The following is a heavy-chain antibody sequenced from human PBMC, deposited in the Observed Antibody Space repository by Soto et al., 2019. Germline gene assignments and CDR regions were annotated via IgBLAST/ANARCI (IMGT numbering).Heavy chain of an antibody. CDR2: INPNSGGT. CDR3: ARDKVVAGYYYYYGMDV. CDR1: GYTFTGYY. D-gene: IGHD6-19*01. Sequence: QVQLVQSGAEVKKPGASVKVSCKASGYTFTGYYMHWVRQAPGQGLEWMGWINPNSGGTNYAQKFQGWVTMTRDTSISTAYMELSRLRSDDTAVYYCARDKVVAGYYYYYGMDVWGQGTRVTVSS. J-gene: IGHJ6*02. V-gene: IGHV1-2*04.